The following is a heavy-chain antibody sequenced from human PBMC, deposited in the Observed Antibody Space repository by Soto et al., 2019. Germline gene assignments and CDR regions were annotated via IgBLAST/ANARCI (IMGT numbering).Heavy chain of an antibody. V-gene: IGHV3-74*01. D-gene: IGHD6-13*01. CDR3: AKDSWYFDI. CDR1: GFIFTNFW. CDR2: IDTSGSST. J-gene: IGHJ4*02. Sequence: VGSLRLSCEASGFIFTNFWMHWVRQVPGKGLVWVSRIDTSGSSTSYADSVKGRFTISRDNAKNTVSLQMNSLRAEDTGVYYCAKDSWYFDIWSQGSLVTVSS.